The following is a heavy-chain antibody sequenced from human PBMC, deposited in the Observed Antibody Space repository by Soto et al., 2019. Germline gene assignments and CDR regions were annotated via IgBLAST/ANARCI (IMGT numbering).Heavy chain of an antibody. V-gene: IGHV3-33*01. Sequence: QVQLVESGGGVVQPGRSLRLSCAASGFTFSGFGMHWVRQAPGKGLEWVAIIWYDGSDKYYADSVKGRFTISRDNSKNTLYLQMNSVRAEDTAVYHCAFGNLSYYFDFWGQGTPVTVSS. CDR1: GFTFSGFG. CDR2: IWYDGSDK. D-gene: IGHD3-16*01. CDR3: AFGNLSYYFDF. J-gene: IGHJ4*02.